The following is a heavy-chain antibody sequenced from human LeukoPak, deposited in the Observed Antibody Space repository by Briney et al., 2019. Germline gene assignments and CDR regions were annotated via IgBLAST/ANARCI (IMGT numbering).Heavy chain of an antibody. CDR2: IRSKALYGTS. CDR3: VRESVRDYYFDH. V-gene: IGHV3-49*04. CDR1: GFRFGGYA. D-gene: IGHD3-10*02. J-gene: IGHJ4*02. Sequence: GGSLSLSCTGSGFRFGGYALSWVRQAPGKGLEWVGFIRSKALYGTSEYAASVEGRFSISRDDPNNIAYLQMNSLKTEDTAVYFCVRESVRDYYFDHWGQGTVVSVSS.